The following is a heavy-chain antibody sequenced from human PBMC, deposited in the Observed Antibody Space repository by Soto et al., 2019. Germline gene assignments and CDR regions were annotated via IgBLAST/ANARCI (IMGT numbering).Heavy chain of an antibody. CDR1: GFIFSNYW. V-gene: IGHV3-7*01. Sequence: ESGGDLVQPGGSLRLSCAASGFIFSNYWMSWVRQAPGKGLEWVANIRQDGGENYLVDSVKGRFTISRDNAKNLLFLQMDSLRAEDTAVYHCARVLWFGELFGTFDIWGQGTMVDVSS. J-gene: IGHJ3*02. CDR3: ARVLWFGELFGTFDI. CDR2: IRQDGGEN. D-gene: IGHD3-10*01.